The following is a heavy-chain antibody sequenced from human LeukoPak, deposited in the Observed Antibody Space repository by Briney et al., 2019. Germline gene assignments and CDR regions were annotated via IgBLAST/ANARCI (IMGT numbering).Heavy chain of an antibody. CDR3: AKVSVSSSWSHFDY. Sequence: GGSLRLSCAASGFTFSSYAMSWVRQAPGKELEWVSAISGSGGSTYYADSVEGRFTISRDNSKNTLYLQMNSLRAEDTAVYYCAKVSVSSSWSHFDYWGQGTLVTVSS. D-gene: IGHD6-13*01. CDR2: ISGSGGST. J-gene: IGHJ4*02. CDR1: GFTFSSYA. V-gene: IGHV3-23*01.